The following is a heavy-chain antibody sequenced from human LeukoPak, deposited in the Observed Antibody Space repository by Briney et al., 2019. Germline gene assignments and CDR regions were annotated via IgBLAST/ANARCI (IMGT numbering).Heavy chain of an antibody. CDR3: AKWGDYDVLTGYYVSDY. CDR2: ITGSGGNT. CDR1: GFTFSNYA. Sequence: GASLRLSCAASGFTFSNYAMSWVRQAPGKGLEWVSAITGSGGNTYYADSVKGRFTISRDNPKNTVFLQMNSLRAEDTAVYYRAKWGDYDVLTGYYVSDYWGQGTLVTVSS. V-gene: IGHV3-23*01. J-gene: IGHJ4*02. D-gene: IGHD3-9*01.